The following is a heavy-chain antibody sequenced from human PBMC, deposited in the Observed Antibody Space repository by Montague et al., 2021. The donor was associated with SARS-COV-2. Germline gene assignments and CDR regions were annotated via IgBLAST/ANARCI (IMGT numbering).Heavy chain of an antibody. Sequence: CAISGDSVSSNSAAWDWIRQSPSRGLEWLGRTYYRSKWYNDYAVSVKSRITINPDTSKNQFSLQLNSVTPEDTAVYYCARQPLGYDFVYYYYGMDVWGQGTTVTVSS. D-gene: IGHD5-12*01. CDR1: GDSVSSNSAA. CDR3: ARQPLGYDFVYYYYGMDV. J-gene: IGHJ6*02. CDR2: TYYRSKWYN. V-gene: IGHV6-1*01.